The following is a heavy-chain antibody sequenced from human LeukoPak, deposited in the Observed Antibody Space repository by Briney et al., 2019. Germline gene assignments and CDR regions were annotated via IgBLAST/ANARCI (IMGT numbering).Heavy chain of an antibody. J-gene: IGHJ3*02. CDR2: IYYSGST. V-gene: IGHV4-61*01. CDR1: GGSVSSGSYY. D-gene: IGHD1-7*01. Sequence: SETLSLTCTVSGGSVSSGSYYWSWIRQPPGKGLEWIGYIYYSGSTNYNPSLKSRVTISVDTSKNQFSLKLSSVTAADTAVYYCAKRPGPQTNDAFDIWGQGTMVTVSS. CDR3: AKRPGPQTNDAFDI.